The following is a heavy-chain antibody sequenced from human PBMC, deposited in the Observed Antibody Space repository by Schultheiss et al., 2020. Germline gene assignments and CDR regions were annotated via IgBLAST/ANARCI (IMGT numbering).Heavy chain of an antibody. CDR2: ISSNGGST. D-gene: IGHD3-10*01. CDR1: GFPFSSYA. V-gene: IGHV3-64*04. J-gene: IGHJ4*02. Sequence: GGSLRLSCAASGFPFSSYAMSWVRQAPGKGLEYVSAISSNGGSTYYADSVKGRFTISRDNSKNTLYLQMNSLRAEDTAVYYCARARFYGSEPDYWGQGTLVTVSS. CDR3: ARARFYGSEPDY.